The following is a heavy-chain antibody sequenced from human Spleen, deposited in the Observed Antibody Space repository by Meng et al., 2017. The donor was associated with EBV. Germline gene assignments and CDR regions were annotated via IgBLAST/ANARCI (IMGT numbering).Heavy chain of an antibody. CDR3: ARGAMGATFFDY. CDR2: IYYSGST. J-gene: IGHJ4*02. CDR1: GGSISSSNW. Sequence: QLQLQESGPGLVKPSGTLSLTCAVSGGSISSSNWWSWVRQAPGKGLEWIGYIYYSGSTNYNPSLKSRVTISVDTSNNQFSLNLRSVSAADTAVYYCARGAMGATFFDYWGQGTLVTVSS. V-gene: IGHV4-4*02. D-gene: IGHD1-26*01.